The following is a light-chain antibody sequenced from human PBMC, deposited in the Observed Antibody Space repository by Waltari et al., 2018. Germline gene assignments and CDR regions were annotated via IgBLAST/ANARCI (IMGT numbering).Light chain of an antibody. J-gene: IGKJ1*01. CDR3: QHYVRLPAT. V-gene: IGKV3-20*01. Sequence: IVLTQSPGTLSLSPGERATLPCRASQYISRSLAWYQQKPGQAPKLLIYGASTRATGIPDRFTGSGSGTDFSLTISSLEPEDFAIYFCQHYVRLPATFGQGTKVEIK. CDR1: QYISRS. CDR2: GAS.